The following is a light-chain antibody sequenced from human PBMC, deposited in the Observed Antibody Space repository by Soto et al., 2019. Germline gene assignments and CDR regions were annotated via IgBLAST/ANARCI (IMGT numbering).Light chain of an antibody. Sequence: EIVLTQSPATLSLSPGERATLSCGASQSIRSYLDWYQQKPGLAPRLLIYDASSRATGIPDRFSGSGSGTDFTLTSSRLEPEDFALYYFQQYGGSVTFGPGTKVDIK. CDR3: QQYGGSVT. CDR2: DAS. J-gene: IGKJ3*01. V-gene: IGKV3D-20*01. CDR1: QSIRSY.